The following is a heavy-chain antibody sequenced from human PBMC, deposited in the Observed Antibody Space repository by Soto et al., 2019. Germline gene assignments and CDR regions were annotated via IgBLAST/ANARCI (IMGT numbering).Heavy chain of an antibody. Sequence: GSLRLSCAASGFTFSSYGMHWVRQAPGKGLEWVAVIWYDGSNKYYADSVKGRFTISRDNSKNTLYLQMNSLRAEDTAVYYCARDGERYYYDSSGPFDYWGQGTLVTVSS. J-gene: IGHJ4*02. D-gene: IGHD3-22*01. CDR1: GFTFSSYG. CDR2: IWYDGSNK. CDR3: ARDGERYYYDSSGPFDY. V-gene: IGHV3-33*01.